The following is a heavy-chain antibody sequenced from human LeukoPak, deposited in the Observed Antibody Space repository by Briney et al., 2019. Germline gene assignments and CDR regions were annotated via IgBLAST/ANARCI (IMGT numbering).Heavy chain of an antibody. CDR1: GGSISSYY. D-gene: IGHD3-22*01. CDR2: IYYSGST. J-gene: IGHJ4*02. CDR3: ARSYYYDSSGYLLYYFDY. V-gene: IGHV4-39*07. Sequence: SETLSLTCTVSGGSISSYYWGWIRQPPGKGLEWIGSIYYSGSTYYNPSLKSRVTISVDTSKNQFSLKLSSVTAADTAVYYCARSYYYDSSGYLLYYFDYWGQGTLVTVSS.